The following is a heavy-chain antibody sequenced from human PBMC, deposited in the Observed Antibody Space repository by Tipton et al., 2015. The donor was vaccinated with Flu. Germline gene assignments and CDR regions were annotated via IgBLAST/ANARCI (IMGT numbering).Heavy chain of an antibody. D-gene: IGHD3-10*01. V-gene: IGHV3-11*01. CDR1: GFTFSDYY. CDR3: ARYSGSGSYYNAFVDY. J-gene: IGHJ4*02. Sequence: AVSGFTFSDYYMSWIRQAPGKGLEWVSYISSSGSTIYYADSVKGRFTISRDNAKNSLYLQMNSLRAEDTAVYYCARYSGSGSYYNAFVDYWGQGTLVTVSS. CDR2: ISSSGSTI.